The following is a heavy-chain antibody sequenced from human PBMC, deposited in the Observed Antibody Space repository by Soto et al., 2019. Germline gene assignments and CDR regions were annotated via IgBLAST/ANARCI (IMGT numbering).Heavy chain of an antibody. D-gene: IGHD3-3*01. V-gene: IGHV3-7*01. J-gene: IGHJ6*02. CDR3: ARVGLRFLEWLFNPGYGMDV. Sequence: PGGSLRLSCAASGFTFSSYWMSWVRQAPGKGLEWVANIKQDGSEEYYVDSVKGRFTISRDNAKNSLYLQLNSLGAEDTAVYYCARVGLRFLEWLFNPGYGMDVWGQGTTVTVSS. CDR1: GFTFSSYW. CDR2: IKQDGSEE.